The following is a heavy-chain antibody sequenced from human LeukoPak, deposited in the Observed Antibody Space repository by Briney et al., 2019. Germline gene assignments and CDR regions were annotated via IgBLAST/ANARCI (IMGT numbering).Heavy chain of an antibody. CDR3: ARGSASSSWYRYFQH. J-gene: IGHJ1*01. D-gene: IGHD6-13*01. CDR1: GFTFSSYS. V-gene: IGHV3-21*01. Sequence: NSGGSLRLSCAASGFTFSSYSMNSIRQAPGKGLEWGSSISSSSSYIYYADSVKGRFTISRDNAKNSLYLQMNSLRAEATAVYYCARGSASSSWYRYFQHWGQGTLVTVSS. CDR2: ISSSSSYI.